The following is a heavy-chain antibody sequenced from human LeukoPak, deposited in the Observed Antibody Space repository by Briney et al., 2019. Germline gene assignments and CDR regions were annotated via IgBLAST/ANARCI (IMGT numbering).Heavy chain of an antibody. J-gene: IGHJ6*03. V-gene: IGHV3-23*01. Sequence: PGGSLRLSCAASGLTFDEYAMHWVRQAPGKGLEWVSAISGSGGSTYYADSVKGRFTISRDNSKNTLYLQMNSLRAEDTAVYYCVTAALYYYYYYMDVWGKGTTVTISS. D-gene: IGHD6-6*01. CDR1: GLTFDEYA. CDR2: ISGSGGST. CDR3: VTAALYYYYYYMDV.